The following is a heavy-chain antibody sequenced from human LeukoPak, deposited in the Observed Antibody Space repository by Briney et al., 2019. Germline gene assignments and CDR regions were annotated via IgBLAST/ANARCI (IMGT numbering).Heavy chain of an antibody. CDR3: ARDGRSLGLPLDY. Sequence: SETLSLTCAVSGGSISSSSYYWGWIRQPPGKGLEWIGSIYYSGSTNYNPSLKSRVTISVDKSKNQFSLKLSSVTAADTAVYYCARDGRSLGLPLDYWGQGTLVTVSS. CDR1: GGSISSSSYY. J-gene: IGHJ4*02. CDR2: IYYSGST. D-gene: IGHD5-12*01. V-gene: IGHV4-39*07.